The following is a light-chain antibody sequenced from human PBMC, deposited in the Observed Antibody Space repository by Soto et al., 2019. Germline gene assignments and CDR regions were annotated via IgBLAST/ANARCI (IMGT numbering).Light chain of an antibody. Sequence: QSVLTQSPSASASLGASVKLTCTLSSGHSSYAIAWHQQQPEKGPRYLMKLNSDGSHSKGDGIPDRFSGSSSGAERYLTISSLQSEDEADYYCQIWGTGIVVFGGGTKLTVL. CDR2: LNSDGSH. V-gene: IGLV4-69*01. CDR1: SGHSSYA. CDR3: QIWGTGIVV. J-gene: IGLJ2*01.